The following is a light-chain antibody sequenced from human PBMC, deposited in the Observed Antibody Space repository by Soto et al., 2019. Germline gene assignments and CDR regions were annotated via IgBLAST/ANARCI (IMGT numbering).Light chain of an antibody. CDR1: QSISDY. Sequence: DIQTTQSPSSLSASIGDRVTIACRASQSISDYLNWYQQKPGKAPKLLIHAASSLESGVPSRFSGSGSGTDFTLTISSLQPEDFATYYCQQSFTTPWTFGQGTKVDIK. CDR3: QQSFTTPWT. CDR2: AAS. V-gene: IGKV1-39*01. J-gene: IGKJ1*01.